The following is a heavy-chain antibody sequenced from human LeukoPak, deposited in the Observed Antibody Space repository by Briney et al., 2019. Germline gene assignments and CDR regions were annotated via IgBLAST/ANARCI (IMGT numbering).Heavy chain of an antibody. CDR2: ISGSGGST. Sequence: TGGSLRLSCAASGFTFSSYAMSWVRQAPGKGLEWVSAISGSGGSTYYADSVKGRFTISRDNSKNTLYLQMNSLRAEDTAVYYCTKGREYCSGGSCTGGAFDIWGQGTVVTVSS. CDR3: TKGREYCSGGSCTGGAFDI. V-gene: IGHV3-23*01. J-gene: IGHJ3*02. D-gene: IGHD2-15*01. CDR1: GFTFSSYA.